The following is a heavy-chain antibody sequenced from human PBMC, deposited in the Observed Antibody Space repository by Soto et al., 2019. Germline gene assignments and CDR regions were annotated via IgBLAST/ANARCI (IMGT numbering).Heavy chain of an antibody. CDR3: TTDRGYCISTSCIYRYYGMDV. CDR2: IIPIFGTA. V-gene: IGHV1-69*13. Sequence: GASVKVSCKASGGTFSSYAISWVRQAPGQGLEWMGGIIPIFGTANYAQKFQGRVTITADESTSTAYMELSSLRSEDTAVYYCTTDRGYCISTSCIYRYYGMDVWGQGTTVTVSS. CDR1: GGTFSSYA. J-gene: IGHJ6*02. D-gene: IGHD2-2*01.